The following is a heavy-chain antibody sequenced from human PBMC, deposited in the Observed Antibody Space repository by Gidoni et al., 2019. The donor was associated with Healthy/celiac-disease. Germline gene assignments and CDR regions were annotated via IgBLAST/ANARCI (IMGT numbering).Heavy chain of an antibody. CDR1: GFTFSSYG. V-gene: IGHV3-30*18. Sequence: VQLVESGGGVVQPGRSLRLSCAASGFTFSSYGMHWVRQAPGKGLEWVAVISYDGSNKYYADSVKGRFTISRDNSKNTLYLQMNSLRAEDTAVYYCAKGGMEWELLSYFDYWGQGTLVTVSS. J-gene: IGHJ4*02. D-gene: IGHD1-26*01. CDR3: AKGGMEWELLSYFDY. CDR2: ISYDGSNK.